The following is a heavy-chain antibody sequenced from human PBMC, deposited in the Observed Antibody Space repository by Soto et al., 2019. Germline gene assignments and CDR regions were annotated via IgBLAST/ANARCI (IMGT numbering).Heavy chain of an antibody. CDR1: GCSISSSNW. D-gene: IGHD6-19*01. Sequence: PSETLSLTCTVSGCSISSSNWWSWVRQPPGKGLEWIGEIYHSGSTNYNPSLKSRVTISVDKSKNQFSLKLSSVTAADTAVYYCARAGGLGAVAADYWGQGTLVTVSS. CDR3: ARAGGLGAVAADY. CDR2: IYHSGST. V-gene: IGHV4-4*02. J-gene: IGHJ4*02.